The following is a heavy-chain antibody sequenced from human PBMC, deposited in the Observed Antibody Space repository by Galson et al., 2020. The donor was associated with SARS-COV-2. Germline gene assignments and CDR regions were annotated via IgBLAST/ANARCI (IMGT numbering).Heavy chain of an antibody. D-gene: IGHD7-27*01. CDR3: ARGSKLGGLDY. CDR2: MNPNSGNI. Sequence: ASVKVSCKASRDTFTSSDINWVRQATGQGLEWMAYMNPNSGNIGYAQKFQGRVTMTTNTSISTAYMELSSLRSEDTAVYYCARGSKLGGLDYWGQGTRITVSS. CDR1: RDTFTSSD. V-gene: IGHV1-8*01. J-gene: IGHJ4*02.